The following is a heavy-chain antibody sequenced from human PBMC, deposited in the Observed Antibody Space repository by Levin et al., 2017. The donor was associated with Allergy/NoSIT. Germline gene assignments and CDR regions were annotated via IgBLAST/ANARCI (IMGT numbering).Heavy chain of an antibody. V-gene: IGHV3-13*01. CDR2: IGTAGDT. J-gene: IGHJ4*02. CDR1: GFTFSSYD. D-gene: IGHD4-17*01. Sequence: GESLKISCAASGFTFSSYDMHWVRQATGKGLEWVSAIGTAGDTYYPGSVKGRFTISRENAKNSLYLQMNSLRAGDTAVYYCARVHYGEGNFDYWGQGTLVTVSS. CDR3: ARVHYGEGNFDY.